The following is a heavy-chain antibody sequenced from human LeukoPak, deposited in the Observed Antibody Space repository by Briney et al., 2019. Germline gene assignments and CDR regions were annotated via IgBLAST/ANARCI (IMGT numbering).Heavy chain of an antibody. D-gene: IGHD3-22*01. CDR3: AKDLSAYYDSSGYSNY. V-gene: IGHV3-30*18. CDR1: GFTFSSYG. CDR2: ISYDGSNK. Sequence: GRSLRLSCAASGFTFSSYGMHWVRQAPGKGLEWVAVISYDGSNKYYADSVKGRFTISRDNSKNTLYLQMNSLRAEDTAVYYCAKDLSAYYDSSGYSNYWGPGTLVTVSS. J-gene: IGHJ4*02.